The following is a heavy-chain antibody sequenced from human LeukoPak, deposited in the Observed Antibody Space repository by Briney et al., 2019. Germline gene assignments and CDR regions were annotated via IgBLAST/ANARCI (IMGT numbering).Heavy chain of an antibody. CDR1: GGSISSYY. Sequence: SETLSLTCTVSGGSISSYYWSWIRKSPGKGLEWIGHIYSSGSTNYNPSLKSRVTISIDTSKNQFSLKLSSVTAADTALYYCARNHDNSGYTAFGYWGRGTLVTVSS. V-gene: IGHV4-59*01. CDR3: ARNHDNSGYTAFGY. D-gene: IGHD3-22*01. J-gene: IGHJ4*02. CDR2: IYSSGST.